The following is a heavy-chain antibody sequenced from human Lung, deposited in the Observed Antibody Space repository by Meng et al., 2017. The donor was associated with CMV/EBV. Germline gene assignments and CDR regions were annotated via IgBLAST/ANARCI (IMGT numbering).Heavy chain of an antibody. CDR1: DGSIRSSSYY. CDR3: ARYRDIVGATGFDD. CDR2: IYYTGSS. D-gene: IGHD1-26*01. V-gene: IGHV4-39*01. Sequence: SETLSLTCTVSDGSIRSSSYYWGWIRQPPGKGLDWIGNIYYTGSSYYNPSLKSRVTISVDTSKNQFSLNLSSVTAADTAVYYCARYRDIVGATGFDDWGHGPLVPVSS. J-gene: IGHJ4*01.